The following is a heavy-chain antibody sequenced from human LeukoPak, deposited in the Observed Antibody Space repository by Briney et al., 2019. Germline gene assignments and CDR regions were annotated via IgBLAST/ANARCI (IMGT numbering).Heavy chain of an antibody. J-gene: IGHJ4*02. CDR2: IYSGGST. CDR1: GFTVSSNY. Sequence: PGGSLRLSCAASGFTVSSNYMSWVRQAPGKGLEWVSVIYSGGSTYYADSAKGRFTISRDNSKNTLYLQMNSLRAEDTAVYYCARGSWLPRAEQYYFDYWGQGTLVTVSS. D-gene: IGHD5-24*01. V-gene: IGHV3-53*01. CDR3: ARGSWLPRAEQYYFDY.